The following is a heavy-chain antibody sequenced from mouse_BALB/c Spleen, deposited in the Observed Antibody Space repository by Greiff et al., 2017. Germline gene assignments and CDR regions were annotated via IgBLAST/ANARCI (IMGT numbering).Heavy chain of an antibody. Sequence: EVHLVESGGGLVQPGGSRKLSCAASGFTFSSFGMHWVRQAPEKGLEWVAYISSGSSTIYYADTVKGRFTISRDNPKNTLFLQMTSLRSEDTAMYYCARRGVYGNYGYFDVWGAGTTVTVSS. J-gene: IGHJ1*01. CDR2: ISSGSSTI. D-gene: IGHD2-10*02. CDR3: ARRGVYGNYGYFDV. CDR1: GFTFSSFG. V-gene: IGHV5-17*02.